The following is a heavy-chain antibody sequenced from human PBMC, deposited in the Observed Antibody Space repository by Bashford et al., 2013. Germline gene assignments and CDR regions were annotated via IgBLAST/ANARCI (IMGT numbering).Heavy chain of an antibody. CDR2: ISSSGSTI. J-gene: IGHJ6*03. CDR3: ARDGTHYDFWSGYQHNYYYYYMDV. D-gene: IGHD3-3*01. Sequence: CQAPGKGLEWVSYISSSGSTIYYADSVKGRFTISRDNAKNSLYLQMNSLRAEDTAVYYCARDGTHYDFWSGYQHNYYYYYMDVWGKGTTVTVSS. V-gene: IGHV3-48*03.